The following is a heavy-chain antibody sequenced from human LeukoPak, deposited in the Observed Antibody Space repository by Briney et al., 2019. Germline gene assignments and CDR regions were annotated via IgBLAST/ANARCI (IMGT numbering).Heavy chain of an antibody. J-gene: IGHJ6*02. CDR1: GFTFSSYA. D-gene: IGHD6-19*01. CDR3: AKGTYSSGWHDYYYYYGMDV. Sequence: QSGGSLRLSCAASGFTFSSYAMSWVRQAPGKGLEWVSAISGSGGSTYYADSVKGRFTISRDNSKNTLYLQMNSLRAEDTAVYYCAKGTYSSGWHDYYYYYGMDVWGQGTTVTVSS. CDR2: ISGSGGST. V-gene: IGHV3-23*01.